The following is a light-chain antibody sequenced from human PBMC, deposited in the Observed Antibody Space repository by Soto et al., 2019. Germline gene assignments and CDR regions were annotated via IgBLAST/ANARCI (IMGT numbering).Light chain of an antibody. Sequence: QSVLTQPPSVSGAPRQRVSNSCSGATSNIGNNAVNWYQQLPGKAPKLLIYFDDLMPSGVSDRFSGSKSGTSASLAISGLQSEDEADYYCAAWDDSLNVVLFGGGTKVTVL. CDR2: FDD. CDR3: AAWDDSLNVVL. J-gene: IGLJ2*01. CDR1: TSNIGNNA. V-gene: IGLV1-36*01.